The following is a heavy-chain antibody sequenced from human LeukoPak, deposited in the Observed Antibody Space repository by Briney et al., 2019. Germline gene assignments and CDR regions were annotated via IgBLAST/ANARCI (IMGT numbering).Heavy chain of an antibody. CDR2: IWYDGSNK. J-gene: IGHJ4*02. V-gene: IGHV3-33*08. D-gene: IGHD6-19*01. CDR1: GFTFSSYG. Sequence: GGSLRLSCAAAGFTFSSYGMHWVRQAPGKGLEWVAVIWYDGSNKYCADSVKGRFTISRDNSKNTLYLQMNSLRAEDTAVYYCARGKYSSGLYYFDYWGQGTLVTVSS. CDR3: ARGKYSSGLYYFDY.